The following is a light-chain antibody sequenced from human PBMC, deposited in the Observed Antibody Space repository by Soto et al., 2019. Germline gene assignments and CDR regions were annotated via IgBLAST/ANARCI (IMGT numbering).Light chain of an antibody. CDR1: RSDFGAYDY. V-gene: IGLV2-14*03. J-gene: IGLJ2*01. CDR3: GSYASATLI. Sequence: QSALTQPASVSGSPGQSLTISCTGTRSDFGAYDYVSWFQQYSGKAPTLIIYEVRFRPSGVSSRFSGSKSGNTASLTISGLQTDDEAYYYCGSYASATLIFGGGTKLTVL. CDR2: EVR.